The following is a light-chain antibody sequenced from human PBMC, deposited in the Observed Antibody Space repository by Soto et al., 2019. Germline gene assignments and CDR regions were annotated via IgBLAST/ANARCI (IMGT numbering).Light chain of an antibody. Sequence: QSVLTQPASVSGSPGQSITISCTGTSSDVGGYNFVSWYQQHPGKAPKLMLYNVYDRPSGISHRFSGSRSGNTASLTISGLQAEAEAHYYCNSYTSSSTLVFGGGTKLTVL. J-gene: IGLJ2*01. CDR3: NSYTSSSTLV. CDR1: SSDVGGYNF. V-gene: IGLV2-14*03. CDR2: NVY.